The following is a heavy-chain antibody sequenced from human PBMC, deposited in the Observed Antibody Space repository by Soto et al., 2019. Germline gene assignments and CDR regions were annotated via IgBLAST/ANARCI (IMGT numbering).Heavy chain of an antibody. J-gene: IGHJ4*02. V-gene: IGHV4-34*01. CDR1: GGSFSGYY. CDR2: INHSGST. D-gene: IGHD6-19*01. Sequence: QVQLQQWGAGLLKPSETLSLTCAVYGGSFSGYYWSWIRQPPGKGLEWIGEINHSGSTNYNPSLKSRVTISVDTSKNQFSPKLSSVTAADTAVYYCARTSSLSKAVAEDYWGQGTLVTVSS. CDR3: ARTSSLSKAVAEDY.